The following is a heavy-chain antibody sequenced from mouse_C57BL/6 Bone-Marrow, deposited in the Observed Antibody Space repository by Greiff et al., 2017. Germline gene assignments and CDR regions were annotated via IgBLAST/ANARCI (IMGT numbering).Heavy chain of an antibody. CDR2: IYPSDGST. CDR3: ARPYYYGGNYFDY. J-gene: IGHJ2*01. V-gene: IGHV1-85*01. Sequence: VQLPQSGPELVKPGASVKLSCKASGYTFPSYDINWVQQRPGPGLELIGWIYPSDGSTKYNEKFKGKATLTVDTSSSTAYMELHSLTSEDSAVYFCARPYYYGGNYFDYWGQGTTLTVSS. CDR1: GYTFPSYD. D-gene: IGHD1-1*01.